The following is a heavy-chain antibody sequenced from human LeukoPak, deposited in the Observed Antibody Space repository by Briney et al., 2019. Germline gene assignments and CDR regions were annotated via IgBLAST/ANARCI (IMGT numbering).Heavy chain of an antibody. D-gene: IGHD2-15*01. CDR1: GSSISSDYY. V-gene: IGHV4-38-2*02. CDR2: IKHRGRS. J-gene: IGHJ4*02. CDR3: ARVVGATSIDY. Sequence: PSETLSLTCSVSGSSISSDYYWGWVRPPPGKGLEWIGSIKHRGRSYYNPSLKSRVTISVDTSKTQFSLQLSSVTAADTAVYYCARVVGATSIDYWGQGILVTVSS.